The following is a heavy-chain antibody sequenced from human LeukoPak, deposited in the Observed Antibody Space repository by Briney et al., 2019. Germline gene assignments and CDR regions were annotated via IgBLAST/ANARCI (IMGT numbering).Heavy chain of an antibody. CDR2: INHSGST. Sequence: SETLSLTCAVYGGSFSGYYWSWIRQPPGKGLEWIGEINHSGSTNYNPSLKSRVTISVDTSKNQFSLKLSSVAAADTAVYYCARGGRIVGATKVDYWGQGTLVTVSS. V-gene: IGHV4-34*01. D-gene: IGHD1-26*01. J-gene: IGHJ4*02. CDR1: GGSFSGYY. CDR3: ARGGRIVGATKVDY.